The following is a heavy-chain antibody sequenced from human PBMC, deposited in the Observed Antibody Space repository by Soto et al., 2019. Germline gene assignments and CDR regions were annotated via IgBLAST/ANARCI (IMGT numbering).Heavy chain of an antibody. CDR2: IYWEDSK. J-gene: IGHJ4*02. V-gene: IGHV2-5*02. D-gene: IGHD3-9*01. Sequence: QITLKESGPTLVRPTQTLTLTCAFSGFSLSTSGVGVGWIRQPPGKALEWLAVIYWEDSKHYSPSLRSRLTITKDTSKNPVVLTMTNMDPMDTGTYYCAHKGPEDWPLDYWGQGTLVTVSS. CDR1: GFSLSTSGVG. CDR3: AHKGPEDWPLDY.